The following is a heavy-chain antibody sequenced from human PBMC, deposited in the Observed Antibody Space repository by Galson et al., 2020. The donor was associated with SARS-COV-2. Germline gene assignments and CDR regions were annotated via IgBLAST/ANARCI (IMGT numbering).Heavy chain of an antibody. CDR3: AKDPDGYDAYYFDY. V-gene: IGHV3-33*06. D-gene: IGHD5-12*01. CDR1: GFTFRTNG. Sequence: GGSLRLSCAASGFTFRTNGMHWVRQAPGKGLEWVAVIWSDGSRRYYADSVKGRFAISRDNFNRVLYLQMNDLRAEDTAVYYCAKDPDGYDAYYFDYWGQGVLVTVAS. J-gene: IGHJ4*02. CDR2: IWSDGSRR.